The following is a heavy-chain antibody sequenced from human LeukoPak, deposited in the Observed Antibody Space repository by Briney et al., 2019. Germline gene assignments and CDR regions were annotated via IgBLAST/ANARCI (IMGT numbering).Heavy chain of an antibody. J-gene: IGHJ6*02. D-gene: IGHD3-10*01. CDR2: IWYDGSNK. CDR1: GFTFSSYG. V-gene: IGHV3-33*01. Sequence: GGSLRLSCAASGFTFSSYGMHWVRQAPGKGLEWVAVIWYDGSNKYYADSVKGRSTISRDNSKNTLYLQMNSLRAEDTAVYYCARDREGYGSDYYGMDVWGQGTTVTVSS. CDR3: ARDREGYGSDYYGMDV.